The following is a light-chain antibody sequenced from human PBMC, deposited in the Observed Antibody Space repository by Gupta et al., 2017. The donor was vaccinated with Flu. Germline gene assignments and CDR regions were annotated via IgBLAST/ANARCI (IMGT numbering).Light chain of an antibody. CDR1: QTVDTY. V-gene: IGKV3-11*01. Sequence: EILLTQSPATLSLSPGERATLSCRASQTVDTYLNWYQQKPGQAPRLVIYDISSRATGIPARFSGSGSGTEFTLTISSLEPEDFAVYYCQQRKSWPLTFGGGTKVEIK. J-gene: IGKJ4*01. CDR3: QQRKSWPLT. CDR2: DIS.